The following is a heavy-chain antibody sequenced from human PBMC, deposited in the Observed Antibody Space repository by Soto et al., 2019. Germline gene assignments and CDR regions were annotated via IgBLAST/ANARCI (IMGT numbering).Heavy chain of an antibody. J-gene: IGHJ1*01. CDR1: GFTFSSYA. V-gene: IGHV3-23*01. D-gene: IGHD2-15*01. Sequence: EVQLLESGGGLVQPGGSLRLSCAASGFTFSSYAMSWVRQAPGKGLEWVSAISGSGGSTYYADSVKGRFTISRDNSKNTLYLQMNSLRAEDTAVYYCAKSSSLSIVVVVAATAEYFQHWGQGTLVTVSS. CDR2: ISGSGGST. CDR3: AKSSSLSIVVVVAATAEYFQH.